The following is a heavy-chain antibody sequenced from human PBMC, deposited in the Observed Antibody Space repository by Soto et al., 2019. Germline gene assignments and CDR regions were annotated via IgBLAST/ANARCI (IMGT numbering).Heavy chain of an antibody. Sequence: PGESLKISCKGSGYSFTSYWIGWVRQMPGKDLEWMGIIYPGDSDTRYSPSFQGQVTISAAKSISTAYLQWSSLKASDTAMYYCASSTYYYDSLSPEDAFDIWGQGTMVTVSS. CDR3: ASSTYYYDSLSPEDAFDI. D-gene: IGHD3-22*01. CDR1: GYSFTSYW. V-gene: IGHV5-51*01. J-gene: IGHJ3*02. CDR2: IYPGDSDT.